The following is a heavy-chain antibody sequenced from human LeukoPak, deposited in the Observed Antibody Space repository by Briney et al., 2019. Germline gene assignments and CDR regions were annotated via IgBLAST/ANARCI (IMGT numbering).Heavy chain of an antibody. J-gene: IGHJ4*02. CDR3: ATGGYDHYFDY. V-gene: IGHV1-24*01. CDR1: GYTLTELS. D-gene: IGHD5-12*01. Sequence: ASVTLSCKFSGYTLTELSMHWVRQAPGKGLEWMGGFDLEDGETIYEQKFQGRVTMTEDTSTDTAYMELSSLRSEDTAVYYCATGGYDHYFDYWGQGTLVTVSS. CDR2: FDLEDGET.